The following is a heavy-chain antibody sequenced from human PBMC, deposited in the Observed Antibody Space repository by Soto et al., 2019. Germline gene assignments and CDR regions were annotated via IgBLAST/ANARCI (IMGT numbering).Heavy chain of an antibody. Sequence: QVQLVQSGAEVKKPGASVKVSCKASGYTFTSYGISWVRQAPGQGLEWMGWISAYNGNTNYAQKLQGRVTMTTDTSKSTAYMELRSLRSDDTAVYYCATPGRGSQRRSRNYYYYGMDVWGQGTTVTVSS. D-gene: IGHD2-2*01. CDR2: ISAYNGNT. V-gene: IGHV1-18*04. J-gene: IGHJ6*02. CDR3: ATPGRGSQRRSRNYYYYGMDV. CDR1: GYTFTSYG.